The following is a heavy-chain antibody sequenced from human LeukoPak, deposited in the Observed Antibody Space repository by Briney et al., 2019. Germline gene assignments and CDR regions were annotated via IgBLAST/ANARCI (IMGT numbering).Heavy chain of an antibody. CDR3: ARAGGGYYFSYMDV. CDR2: IIPIFGTA. J-gene: IGHJ6*03. Sequence: SVKVSCKASGYTFTSYHMHWVRQAPGQGLEWMGGIIPIFGTANYAQKFQGRVTITADESTSTAYMELSSLRSEDTAVYYCARAGGGYYFSYMDVWGKGTTVTISS. V-gene: IGHV1-69*13. D-gene: IGHD5-18*01. CDR1: GYTFTSYH.